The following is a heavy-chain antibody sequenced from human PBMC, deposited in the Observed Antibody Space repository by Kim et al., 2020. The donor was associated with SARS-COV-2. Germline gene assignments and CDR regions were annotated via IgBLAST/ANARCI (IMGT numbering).Heavy chain of an antibody. V-gene: IGHV1-46*01. J-gene: IGHJ3*02. Sequence: KFQGRITMTRDTSTSTVYMELSSLRSEDTAMYYCARDLRPNGERTGAFDIWGPGTMVTVSS. D-gene: IGHD1-1*01. CDR3: ARDLRPNGERTGAFDI.